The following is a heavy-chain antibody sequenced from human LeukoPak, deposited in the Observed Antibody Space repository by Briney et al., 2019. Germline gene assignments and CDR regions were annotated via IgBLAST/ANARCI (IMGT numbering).Heavy chain of an antibody. D-gene: IGHD3-22*01. CDR1: GYTFTSYY. Sequence: ASVKVSCKASGYTFTSYYMHGVRQAPGQGREWMGKINSRGGNTSYAQKFQGRVTLIRDTSTSTVYIVLSSLRSEDTDVYYCERRYYDSSGYSLDYWGQGTLVTVSS. CDR3: ERRYYDSSGYSLDY. J-gene: IGHJ4*02. CDR2: INSRGGNT. V-gene: IGHV1-46*01.